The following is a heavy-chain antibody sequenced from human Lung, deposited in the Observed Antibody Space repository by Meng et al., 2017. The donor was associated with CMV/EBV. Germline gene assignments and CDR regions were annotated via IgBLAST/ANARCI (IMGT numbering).Heavy chain of an antibody. CDR2: IYPDDSQA. Sequence: GGSLRLSCKGSGYSFSTNWIGWVRQVPGKGLEWMGIIYPDDSQAGYSPSFQGQVAISADKSISTAYLQWSSLKASDTAMYYCATRDDWGQGTLVTGSS. CDR3: ATRDD. V-gene: IGHV5-51*01. CDR1: GYSFSTNW. J-gene: IGHJ4*02.